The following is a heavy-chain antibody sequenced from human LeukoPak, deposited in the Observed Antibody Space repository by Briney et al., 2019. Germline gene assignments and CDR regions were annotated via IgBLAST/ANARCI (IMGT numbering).Heavy chain of an antibody. Sequence: SVKVSCKASGFTFTSSAVQWVRQARGQRLEWIGWIVVGSGNTNYAQKSQERVTITRDMSTSTAYMELSSLRSEDMAVYYCAAVDYGGNSDYWGQGTLVTVSS. J-gene: IGHJ4*02. D-gene: IGHD4-23*01. V-gene: IGHV1-58*01. CDR3: AAVDYGGNSDY. CDR1: GFTFTSSA. CDR2: IVVGSGNT.